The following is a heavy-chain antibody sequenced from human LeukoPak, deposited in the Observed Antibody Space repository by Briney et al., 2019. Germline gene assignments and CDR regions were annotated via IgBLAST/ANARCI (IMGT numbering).Heavy chain of an antibody. CDR1: GYTFTSYG. Sequence: ASVKVSCKASGYTFTSYGISWVRQAPGQGLEWMGWISAYNGNTNYAQKLQGRVTMTTDTSTSTAYMELRSLRSADTAVYYCARDRYSSGSYYYYGMDVWGQGTTVTVSS. J-gene: IGHJ6*02. V-gene: IGHV1-18*01. CDR3: ARDRYSSGSYYYYGMDV. D-gene: IGHD6-19*01. CDR2: ISAYNGNT.